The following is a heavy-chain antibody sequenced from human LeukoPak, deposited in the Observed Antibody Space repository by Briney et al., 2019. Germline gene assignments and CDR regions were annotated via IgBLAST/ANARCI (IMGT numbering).Heavy chain of an antibody. V-gene: IGHV5-51*01. Sequence: GESLKISCKGSGYSLTSYWIGWVRQMPGKGLEWMGIIYPGDSDTRYSPSFQGQVTISADKSISTAYLQWSSLKASDTAMYYCARHTRVHYYGSGSPENNWFDPWGQGTLVTVSS. D-gene: IGHD3-10*01. CDR3: ARHTRVHYYGSGSPENNWFDP. CDR1: GYSLTSYW. J-gene: IGHJ5*02. CDR2: IYPGDSDT.